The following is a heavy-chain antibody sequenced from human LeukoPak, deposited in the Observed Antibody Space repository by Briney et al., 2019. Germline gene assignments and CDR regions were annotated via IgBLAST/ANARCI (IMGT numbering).Heavy chain of an antibody. CDR3: ARGYNYGHALDY. J-gene: IGHJ4*02. V-gene: IGHV1-2*02. Sequence: ASVKVSCKASGYTFTGYYMHWVRQAPGKGLEWMAWINPKSGGTNYAQKFQGRVTMTRDTSISTAYMELSRLRSDDTAVYYCARGYNYGHALDYWGQGTLVTVSS. CDR1: GYTFTGYY. CDR2: INPKSGGT. D-gene: IGHD5-18*01.